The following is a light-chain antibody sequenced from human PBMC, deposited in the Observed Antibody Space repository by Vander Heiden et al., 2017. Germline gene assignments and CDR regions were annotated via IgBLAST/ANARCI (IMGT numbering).Light chain of an antibody. Sequence: AIRMTQSPSSFSASTGDRVTITCRASQGISSYLAWYQQKPGKAPKLLIYAASTLQSGVPSRFSGSGSGTDFTLTISCLQSEDFATYYCLQDDSYPYTFGPGTKMEIK. J-gene: IGKJ2*01. CDR2: AAS. CDR3: LQDDSYPYT. CDR1: QGISSY. V-gene: IGKV1-8*01.